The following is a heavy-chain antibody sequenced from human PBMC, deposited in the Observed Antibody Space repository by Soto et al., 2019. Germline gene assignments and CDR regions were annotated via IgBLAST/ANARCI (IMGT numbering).Heavy chain of an antibody. D-gene: IGHD6-19*01. CDR2: IIPMFGSP. J-gene: IGHJ4*02. V-gene: IGHV1-69*06. CDR1: GGSFSSDA. Sequence: QVQLDQSGAEVKKPGSSVKVSCKASGGSFSSDAISWVRQAPGQGLEWMGGIIPMFGSPNYAPKFQGRVTITADKSTSALYMELSSLRSDDTAVYYCARGIRQSSGWGLDNWGQGTQVTVSS. CDR3: ARGIRQSSGWGLDN.